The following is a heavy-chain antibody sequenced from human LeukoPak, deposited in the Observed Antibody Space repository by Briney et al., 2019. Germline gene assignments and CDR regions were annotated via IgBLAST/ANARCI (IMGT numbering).Heavy chain of an antibody. Sequence: GGSLRLSSASSGFIFSRHSMNWVRQAPGKGLEWVSSISTSSSYIYYADSVKGRFTISRDNARNSLYLQMNSLRAEDTAVYYCAKDLGSGYGLDYWGQGTLVTVSS. CDR2: ISTSSSYI. CDR1: GFIFSRHS. D-gene: IGHD5-12*01. CDR3: AKDLGSGYGLDY. J-gene: IGHJ4*02. V-gene: IGHV3-21*01.